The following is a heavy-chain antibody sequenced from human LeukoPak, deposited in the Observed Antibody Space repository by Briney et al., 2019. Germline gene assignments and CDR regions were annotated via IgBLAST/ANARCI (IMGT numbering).Heavy chain of an antibody. D-gene: IGHD6-19*01. V-gene: IGHV3-64*02. CDR2: ISNNGEDT. J-gene: IGHJ4*02. CDR1: GFTFITYA. CDR3: VRGGGVVAGTYDY. Sequence: GGSLRLSCAASGFTFITYAFHWVRQAPGKGLEYVSAISNNGEDTYYADSVKGRFTISRDNSKNTLYLQMGSLRAEDVAVYYCVRGGGVVAGTYDYWGQGTLVTVSS.